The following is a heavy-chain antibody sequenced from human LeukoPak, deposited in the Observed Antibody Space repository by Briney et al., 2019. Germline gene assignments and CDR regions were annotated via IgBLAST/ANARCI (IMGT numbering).Heavy chain of an antibody. J-gene: IGHJ5*02. D-gene: IGHD3-10*01. CDR2: INHSGST. Sequence: PSETLSLTCAVYGGSFSGYYWSWIRQPPGKGLEWIGEINHSGSTNYNPSLKSRVTISVDTSKNQFSLKLSSVTAADTAVYYCARGRPQYFSRFGGLGSKKNWFDPWGQGTLVTVSS. V-gene: IGHV4-34*01. CDR3: ARGRPQYFSRFGGLGSKKNWFDP. CDR1: GGSFSGYY.